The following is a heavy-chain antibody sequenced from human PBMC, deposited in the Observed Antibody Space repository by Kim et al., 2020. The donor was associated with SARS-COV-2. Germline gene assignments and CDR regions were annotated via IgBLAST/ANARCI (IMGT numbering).Heavy chain of an antibody. Sequence: GGSLRLSCAASGFTFRGSALHWVRQAPGKGLDWVAFIFFDGSSKYYGDSVKGRFTISRDNSKNTVYLQMNSLRAEDTAVYYCARDPPNGGHAYADWG. CDR2: IFFDGSSK. D-gene: IGHD2-15*01. CDR3: ARDPPNGGHAYAD. J-gene: IGHJ6*01. V-gene: IGHV3-33*01. CDR1: GFTFRGSA.